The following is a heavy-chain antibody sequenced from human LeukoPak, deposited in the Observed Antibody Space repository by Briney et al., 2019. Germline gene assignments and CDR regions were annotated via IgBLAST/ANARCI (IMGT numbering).Heavy chain of an antibody. D-gene: IGHD6-13*01. CDR1: GLAFSSYG. CDR3: ASAAGPFDN. CDR2: IWFDGSIK. V-gene: IGHV3-33*01. Sequence: GRSLRLSCAASGLAFSSYGMHWVRQAPGKGPEWVAVIWFDGSIKYYADSVKDRFTISRDNSKNTLYLQMNSLRAEDTAVYYCASAAGPFDNWGQGTLVTVSS. J-gene: IGHJ4*02.